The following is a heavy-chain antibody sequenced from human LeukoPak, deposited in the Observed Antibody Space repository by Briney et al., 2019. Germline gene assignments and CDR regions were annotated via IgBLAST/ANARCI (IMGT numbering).Heavy chain of an antibody. J-gene: IGHJ4*02. D-gene: IGHD3-22*01. CDR3: ARQDTTSYYDSSGYYPFDY. V-gene: IGHV4-39*01. CDR1: GGSISSSSYY. CDR2: IYYSGST. Sequence: PSETLSLTCTVSGGSISSSSYYWGWIRQPPGKGLERIGSIYYSGSTYYNPSLKSRVTISIDTSKNQFSLKLSSVTAADTAVYYCARQDTTSYYDSSGYYPFDYWGQGTLVTVSS.